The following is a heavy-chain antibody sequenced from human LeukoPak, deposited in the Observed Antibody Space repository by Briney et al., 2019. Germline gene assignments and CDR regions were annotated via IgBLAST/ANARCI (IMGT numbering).Heavy chain of an antibody. D-gene: IGHD2-15*01. Sequence: GASVKVSCKVSGHTLSQLSMHWVRQAPGKGLEWIGGFDLEDGHNLYAQNFQGRVTVTEDTSTDTAYMELSSLRSEDTAVYYCATDPVIVANWGQGTLVTVSS. CDR1: GHTLSQLS. CDR3: ATDPVIVAN. J-gene: IGHJ4*02. CDR2: FDLEDGHN. V-gene: IGHV1-24*01.